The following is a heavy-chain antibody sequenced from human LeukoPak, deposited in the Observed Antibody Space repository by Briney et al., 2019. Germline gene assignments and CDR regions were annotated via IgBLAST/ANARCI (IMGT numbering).Heavy chain of an antibody. V-gene: IGHV3-48*01. CDR1: GFTFSSYA. Sequence: GGSLRLSCAASGFTFSSYAMSWVRQAPGKGLEWVSYISSSSSTIYYADSVKGRFTISRDNAKNSLYLQMNSLRAEDTAVYYCARGAKRTYYYDSSGYYGFYWGQGTLVTVSS. CDR3: ARGAKRTYYYDSSGYYGFY. D-gene: IGHD3-22*01. CDR2: ISSSSSTI. J-gene: IGHJ4*02.